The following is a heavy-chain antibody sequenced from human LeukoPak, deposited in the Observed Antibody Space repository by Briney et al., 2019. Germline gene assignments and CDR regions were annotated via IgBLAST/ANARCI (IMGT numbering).Heavy chain of an antibody. CDR1: GFTLSDYY. Sequence: GGSLRLSCAASGFTLSDYYMSWIRQAPGKGLEWVSYSSSSGSTIYYADSVKGRFAISRDNAKNSLYLQMNSLRAEDTAVYYYARRRDFIDYWGQGTLVTVSS. CDR3: ARRRDFIDY. J-gene: IGHJ4*02. V-gene: IGHV3-11*01. D-gene: IGHD3/OR15-3a*01. CDR2: SSSSGSTI.